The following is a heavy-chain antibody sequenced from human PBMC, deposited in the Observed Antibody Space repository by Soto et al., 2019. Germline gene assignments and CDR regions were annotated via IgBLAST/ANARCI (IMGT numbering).Heavy chain of an antibody. CDR2: ISSSSSYI. Sequence: GGSLRLSCAASGFTFSSYSMNWVRQAPGKGLEWVSSISSSSSYIYYADSVKGRFTISRDNAKNSLYLQMNSLRAEDTAVYYCARDRPGNFDCLLAPFDYWGQGTLVTVSS. J-gene: IGHJ4*02. D-gene: IGHD3-9*01. CDR1: GFTFSSYS. CDR3: ARDRPGNFDCLLAPFDY. V-gene: IGHV3-21*01.